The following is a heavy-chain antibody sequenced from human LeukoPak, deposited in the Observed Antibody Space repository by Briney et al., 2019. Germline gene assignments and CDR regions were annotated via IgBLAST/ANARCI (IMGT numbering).Heavy chain of an antibody. D-gene: IGHD3-10*01. CDR2: IDWDDDE. J-gene: IGHJ3*02. V-gene: IGHV2-70*17. CDR1: GFSLTTAGTS. Sequence: SGPAVVKPTQTLTLTCTFSGFSLTTAGTSVSWIRQPPGKALEWLARIDWDDDEFYSTSLKTRLSISKDTSNNQVVLVMTNVDPVDTGTYYCARTPGPAIGDGLDIWGQGTLVTVSS. CDR3: ARTPGPAIGDGLDI.